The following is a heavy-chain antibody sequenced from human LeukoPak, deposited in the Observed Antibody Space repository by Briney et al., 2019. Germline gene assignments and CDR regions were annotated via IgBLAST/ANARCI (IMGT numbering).Heavy chain of an antibody. V-gene: IGHV4-34*09. D-gene: IGHD3-22*01. CDR3: ARGDYYDTSGYSYDWFDP. J-gene: IGHJ5*02. CDR2: INHSGST. CDR1: GGSFSGYY. Sequence: SETLSLTCAVYGGSFSGYYWSWLRQPPGKGLEWIGEINHSGSTNYNPSLKSRVTISVDTSKSQFSLKLSSVTAADTAVYYCARGDYYDTSGYSYDWFDPWGQGTLVTVSS.